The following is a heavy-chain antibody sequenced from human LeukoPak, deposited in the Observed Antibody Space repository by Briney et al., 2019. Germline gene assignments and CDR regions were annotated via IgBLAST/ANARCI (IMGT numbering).Heavy chain of an antibody. CDR1: GLTVSNNY. CDR3: VRGGFGHAMDV. CDR2: LYTGGAT. Sequence: SGGSLRLSCAASGLTVSNNYLSWVRQAPGKGLEWVSVLYTGGATYYADSVKGRSTISRDNAKNTLYLQMTSLGAEDTAVYYCVRGGFGHAMDVWGQGTTVTVSS. V-gene: IGHV3-66*01. J-gene: IGHJ6*02. D-gene: IGHD3-10*01.